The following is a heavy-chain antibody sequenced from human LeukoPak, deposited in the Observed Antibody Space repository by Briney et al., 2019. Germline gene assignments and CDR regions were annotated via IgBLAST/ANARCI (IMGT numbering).Heavy chain of an antibody. J-gene: IGHJ4*02. V-gene: IGHV3-30*18. CDR3: AKDRAFLAVAGTLDY. D-gene: IGHD6-19*01. Sequence: GGSLRLSCAASGFTFSSYGMHWVRQAPGKGLEWVAVISYDGSNKYYADSVKGRFTIPRDNSKNTLYLQMNSLRAEDTAVYYCAKDRAFLAVAGTLDYWGQGTLVTVSS. CDR1: GFTFSSYG. CDR2: ISYDGSNK.